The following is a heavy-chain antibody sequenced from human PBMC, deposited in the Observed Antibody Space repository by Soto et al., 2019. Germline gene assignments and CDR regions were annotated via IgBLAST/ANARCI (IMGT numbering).Heavy chain of an antibody. D-gene: IGHD3-3*01. CDR2: IRSSSDGGTT. J-gene: IGHJ4*02. CDR1: GFTFANAW. CDR3: TTSIFGVVTAH. V-gene: IGHV3-15*07. Sequence: EVHLVESGGGVVTPGGSLTLSCAASGFTFANAWMNWVRKAPGKVLEWVGRIRSSSDGGTTDYAAPVKGRFTFSRDDSKNTLVLHMNSLKTEDTAVYYCTTSIFGVVTAHWGQGTLVTVS.